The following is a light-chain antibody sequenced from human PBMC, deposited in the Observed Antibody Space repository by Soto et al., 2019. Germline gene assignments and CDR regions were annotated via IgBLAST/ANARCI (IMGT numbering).Light chain of an antibody. CDR1: QRISNY. CDR3: QQYNSYGT. J-gene: IGKJ5*01. V-gene: IGKV1-5*03. CDR2: KAS. Sequence: DVQMTQSPSSLSASVGDRVTITCRASQRISNYLNWYQQKPGKAPKLLIYKASSLESGVPSRFSGSGSGTEFTPTISSLQPDDFATYYCQQYNSYGTFGQGTRLEIK.